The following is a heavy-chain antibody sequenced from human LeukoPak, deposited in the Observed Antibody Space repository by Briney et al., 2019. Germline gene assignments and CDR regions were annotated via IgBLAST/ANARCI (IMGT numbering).Heavy chain of an antibody. CDR1: GGSISSYY. V-gene: IGHV4-4*07. CDR3: TRGAGWLIDY. J-gene: IGHJ4*02. CDR2: IYPGGAT. D-gene: IGHD3-16*01. Sequence: SETLSLTCTVSGGSISSYYWSWIRQPAGKGLEWIGRIYPGGATNYNPSLKSRVTISADTSKNQFSLKLNSLTTADTAVYYCTRGAGWLIDYWGQGTLVTVSS.